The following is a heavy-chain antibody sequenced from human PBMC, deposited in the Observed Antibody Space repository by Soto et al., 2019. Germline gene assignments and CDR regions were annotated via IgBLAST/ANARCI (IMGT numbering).Heavy chain of an antibody. CDR2: ISVSGGST. CDR3: AKGMYYYDSSGYRPFDH. V-gene: IGHV3-23*01. CDR1: GFTFINYA. J-gene: IGHJ4*02. Sequence: GGSLRLSCAASGFTFINYAMNWVRQAPGKGLEWVSGISVSGGSTYYADSVKGRFTVSRDNSKNTVYLQMNSLRAQDTAVYFCAKGMYYYDSSGYRPFDHWGQGTLVTVS. D-gene: IGHD3-22*01.